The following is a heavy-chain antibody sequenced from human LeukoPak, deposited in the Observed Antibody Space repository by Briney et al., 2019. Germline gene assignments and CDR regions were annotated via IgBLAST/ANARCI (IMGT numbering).Heavy chain of an antibody. J-gene: IGHJ4*02. CDR1: GFTFDDYA. CDR2: ISWDGGST. CDR3: AKDLAGITMVRGVEPAFDY. D-gene: IGHD3-10*01. Sequence: PGGSLRLSCAASGFTFDDYAMHWVRQAPGKGLEWVSLISWDGGSTYYADSVKGRFTISRDNSKNSLYLQMNSLRAEDTALYYCAKDLAGITMVRGVEPAFDYWGQGTLVTVSS. V-gene: IGHV3-43D*03.